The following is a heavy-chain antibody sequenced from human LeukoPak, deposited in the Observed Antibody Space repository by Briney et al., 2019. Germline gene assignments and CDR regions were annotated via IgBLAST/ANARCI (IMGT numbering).Heavy chain of an antibody. V-gene: IGHV1-8*01. CDR1: EYTFTSYD. CDR2: MNPNSGNT. Sequence: SVKVSCKASEYTFTSYDINWVRQATGQGLEWMGWMNPNSGNTGYAQKFQGRVTVTRDMSTSTVYMELSSLRSEDTAVYYCARERLGDQGGFDYWGQGTLVTVSS. J-gene: IGHJ4*02. D-gene: IGHD3-16*01. CDR3: ARERLGDQGGFDY.